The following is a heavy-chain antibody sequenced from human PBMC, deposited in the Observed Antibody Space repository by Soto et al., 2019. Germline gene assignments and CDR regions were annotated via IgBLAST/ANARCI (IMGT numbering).Heavy chain of an antibody. V-gene: IGHV6-1*01. Sequence: SQTLSLTCAISGDSVSSNSAAWNWSRQSPSRGLEWLGRTYYRSKWYNDYAVSVKSRITINPDTSKNQFSLQLNSVTPEDTAVYYCARGLHYYDSSGYWYYFDYWGQGTLVTVSS. CDR2: TYYRSKWYN. J-gene: IGHJ4*02. CDR1: GDSVSSNSAA. D-gene: IGHD3-22*01. CDR3: ARGLHYYDSSGYWYYFDY.